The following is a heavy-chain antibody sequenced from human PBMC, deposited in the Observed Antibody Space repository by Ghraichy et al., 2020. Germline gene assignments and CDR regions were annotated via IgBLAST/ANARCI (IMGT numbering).Heavy chain of an antibody. J-gene: IGHJ3*02. Sequence: GGSLRLSCAASGFTFNTYAMNWVRQAPGKGLEWVSTISDSSDRAFYVDSVKGRFTISRDNSKNTLYLQMNSLRAEDTAVYYCAKPEMSTWIRNAFDIWGQGTMVTVSS. V-gene: IGHV3-23*01. CDR1: GFTFNTYA. CDR2: ISDSSDRA. D-gene: IGHD2-2*03. CDR3: AKPEMSTWIRNAFDI.